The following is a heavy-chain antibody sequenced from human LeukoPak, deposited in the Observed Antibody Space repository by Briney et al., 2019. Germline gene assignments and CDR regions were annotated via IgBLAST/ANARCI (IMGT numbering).Heavy chain of an antibody. D-gene: IGHD3-3*01. CDR3: ARENQNVLRFLEWLSYFDY. Sequence: GGSLRLSCAASGFTFSSYSMKWVRQAPGKGLERVSYISSSSSTIYYADSVKGRFTISRDNAKNSLYLQMNSLRAEDTAVYYCARENQNVLRFLEWLSYFDYWGQGTLVTVSS. V-gene: IGHV3-48*01. J-gene: IGHJ4*02. CDR2: ISSSSSTI. CDR1: GFTFSSYS.